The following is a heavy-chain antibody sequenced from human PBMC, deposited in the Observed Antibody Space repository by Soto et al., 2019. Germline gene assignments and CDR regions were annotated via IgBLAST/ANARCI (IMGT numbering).Heavy chain of an antibody. CDR3: EKDIARGLGYCSGGSGSTGVSYYYGLNX. J-gene: IGHJ6*02. V-gene: IGHV3-43*01. CDR1: GCTFDDYT. CDR2: IGWDGGST. Sequence: GSLRLSFAASGCTFDDYTMHWVRQAPGKGLEWVSVIGWDGGSTYYAYSVKVRVNISRDNSKNSLYLQMNSLRTEDTALYYCEKDIARGLGYCSGGSGSTGVSYYYGLNXRGQATRVP. D-gene: IGHD2-15*01.